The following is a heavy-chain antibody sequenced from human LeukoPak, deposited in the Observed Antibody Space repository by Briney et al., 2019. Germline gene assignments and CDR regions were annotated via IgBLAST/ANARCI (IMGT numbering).Heavy chain of an antibody. CDR3: ARVPHSRDGYIRFDY. D-gene: IGHD5-24*01. CDR1: GGSINTGGYH. CDR2: IFHTGST. V-gene: IGHV4-30-2*06. J-gene: IGHJ4*02. Sequence: SETLSLTCTVSGGSINTGGYHWSWIRQSPAKGLEWIGYIFHTGSTNYNPSLKSRVTISVDTSKNQFSLKLSSVTAADTAVYYCARVPHSRDGYIRFDYWGQGTLVTVSS.